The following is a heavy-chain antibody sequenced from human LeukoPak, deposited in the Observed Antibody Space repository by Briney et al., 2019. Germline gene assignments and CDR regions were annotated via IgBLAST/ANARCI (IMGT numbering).Heavy chain of an antibody. CDR2: ISSTGGTT. CDR3: TRAVGSSGNAFDI. V-gene: IGHV3-23*01. Sequence: GGSLRLSCAASGITFSSYGMSWVRQAPGKGLEWVSSISSTGGTTYYADSVKGRFTISRDNSKNTLYFQMNSLRAEDTAVYYCTRAVGSSGNAFDIWGQGTMVTVSS. CDR1: GITFSSYG. D-gene: IGHD3-22*01. J-gene: IGHJ3*02.